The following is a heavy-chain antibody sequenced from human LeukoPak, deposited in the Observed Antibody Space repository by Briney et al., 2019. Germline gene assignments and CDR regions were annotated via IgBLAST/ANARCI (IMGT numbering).Heavy chain of an antibody. Sequence: SETLSLTCTVSGGSISSYYWSWIRQPPGKGLEWIGYIYYSGSTNYNPSLKSRVTISVDTSKNQFSLKLSSVTAADTAVYYCARMYSSSWSWGDAFDIWGQGTMATVSS. CDR1: GGSISSYY. V-gene: IGHV4-59*08. J-gene: IGHJ3*02. CDR2: IYYSGST. CDR3: ARMYSSSWSWGDAFDI. D-gene: IGHD6-13*01.